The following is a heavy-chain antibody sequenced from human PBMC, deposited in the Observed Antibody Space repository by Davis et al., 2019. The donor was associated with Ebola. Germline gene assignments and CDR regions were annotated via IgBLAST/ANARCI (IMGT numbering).Heavy chain of an antibody. Sequence: PGGSLRLSCAASGFTFSSYWMHWVRQAPGKGLVWVSRINSDGSSTSYADSVKGRFTISRDNAKNTLYLQMNSLRAEDTAVYYCASSWSGYLGPPDYWGQGTLVTVSS. CDR1: GFTFSSYW. CDR3: ASSWSGYLGPPDY. D-gene: IGHD3-3*01. J-gene: IGHJ4*02. V-gene: IGHV3-74*01. CDR2: INSDGSST.